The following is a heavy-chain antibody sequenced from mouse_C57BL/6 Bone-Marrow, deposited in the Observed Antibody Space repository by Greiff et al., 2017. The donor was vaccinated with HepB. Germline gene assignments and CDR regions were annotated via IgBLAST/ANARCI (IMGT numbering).Heavy chain of an antibody. Sequence: VKLVESGAELVRPGASVKLSCKASGYTFIDYYINWVKQRPGQGLEWIARIYPGSGNTYYNEKFKGKATLTAEKSSSTAYMQLSSLTSEDSAVYFCARPPHYYGSSNYYAMDYWGQGTSVTVSS. J-gene: IGHJ4*01. CDR1: GYTFIDYY. V-gene: IGHV1-76*01. D-gene: IGHD1-1*01. CDR3: ARPPHYYGSSNYYAMDY. CDR2: IYPGSGNT.